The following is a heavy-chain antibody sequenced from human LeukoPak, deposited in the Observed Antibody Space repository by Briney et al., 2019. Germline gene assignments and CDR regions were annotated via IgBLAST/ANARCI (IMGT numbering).Heavy chain of an antibody. D-gene: IGHD6-25*01. CDR2: FYYSGST. Sequence: AETLSLTCTVSGGSISSSYYYWGWIRQPPGKWLEWIGSFYYSGSTYYNPSLKSRVTISVDTSKNQFSLKLSSVTAADTAVYYCAIHERSSADFDYWGQGTLVIVSS. CDR1: GGSISSSYYY. J-gene: IGHJ4*02. V-gene: IGHV4-39*01. CDR3: AIHERSSADFDY.